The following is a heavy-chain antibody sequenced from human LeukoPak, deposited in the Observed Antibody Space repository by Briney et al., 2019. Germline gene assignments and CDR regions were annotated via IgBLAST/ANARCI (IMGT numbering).Heavy chain of an antibody. J-gene: IGHJ4*02. CDR3: ARGPKVKTMVRGVIMDPYYFDY. V-gene: IGHV4-39*01. Sequence: SETLSLTCTVFGDSISSSSFYWGWIRQPPGKGLEWIGSIYYSGSSYYNPSLKSRVTISVDTSKNQFSLELSSVTAADTAVYYCARGPKVKTMVRGVIMDPYYFDYWGQGTLVTVSS. CDR1: GDSISSSSFY. CDR2: IYYSGSS. D-gene: IGHD3-10*01.